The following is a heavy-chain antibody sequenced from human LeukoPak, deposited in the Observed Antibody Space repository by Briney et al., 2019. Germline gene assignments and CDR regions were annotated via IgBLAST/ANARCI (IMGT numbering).Heavy chain of an antibody. V-gene: IGHV1-58*02. CDR2: IVVGSGNT. J-gene: IGHJ3*02. CDR3: ATHSSRWYDHDAFDI. D-gene: IGHD6-19*01. Sequence: ASVKVSCKASGFSFTGSVIQWVRQARGQRLEWIGWIVVGSGNTNYAQKFQERVTITRDRSTSTAYMELSSLRSEDTALYYCATHSSRWYDHDAFDIWGQGTMVTVSS. CDR1: GFSFTGSV.